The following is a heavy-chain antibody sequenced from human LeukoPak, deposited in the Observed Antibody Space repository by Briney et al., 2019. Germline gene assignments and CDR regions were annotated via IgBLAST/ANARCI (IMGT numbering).Heavy chain of an antibody. V-gene: IGHV3-30*18. CDR2: ISYDGSNK. D-gene: IGHD2-15*01. Sequence: GGSLRLSCAASGFTFSSYGMHWVRQAPGKGLEWVAVISYDGSNKYYADSVKGRFTISRDNSKNTLYLQMNSLRAEDTAVYYCAKASIPHCSGGSCYFFDYFDYWGQGTLVTVSS. J-gene: IGHJ4*02. CDR1: GFTFSSYG. CDR3: AKASIPHCSGGSCYFFDYFDY.